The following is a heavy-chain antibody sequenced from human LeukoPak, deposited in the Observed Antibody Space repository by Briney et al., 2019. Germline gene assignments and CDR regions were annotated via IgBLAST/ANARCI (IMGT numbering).Heavy chain of an antibody. J-gene: IGHJ4*02. Sequence: GGSLRLSCAASGFTFSSHSMNWVRQAPGKGLEWVSYISSDSSTIYYADSVKGRFTISRDNAKNSLYLQMNSLRAEDTAVYYCAADGGAYSGSLSDYWGQGTLVTVSS. D-gene: IGHD1-26*01. V-gene: IGHV3-48*01. CDR3: AADGGAYSGSLSDY. CDR2: ISSDSSTI. CDR1: GFTFSSHS.